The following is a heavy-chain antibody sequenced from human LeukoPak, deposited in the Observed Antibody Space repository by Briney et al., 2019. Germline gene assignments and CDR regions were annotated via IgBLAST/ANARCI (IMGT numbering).Heavy chain of an antibody. CDR2: ISWNSGSI. CDR1: GFTFDDYA. J-gene: IGHJ4*02. Sequence: GGSLRLSCAASGFTFDDYAMHWGRQAPGKGLEWVSGISWNSGSIGYADSVKGRFTISRDNAKNSLYLQMNSLRAEDTALYYCAKDMGAVAGLFDYWGQGTLVTVSS. V-gene: IGHV3-9*01. CDR3: AKDMGAVAGLFDY. D-gene: IGHD6-19*01.